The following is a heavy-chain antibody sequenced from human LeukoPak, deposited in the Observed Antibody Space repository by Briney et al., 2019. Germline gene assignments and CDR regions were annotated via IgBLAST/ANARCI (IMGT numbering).Heavy chain of an antibody. CDR1: GYSISSGYY. CDR3: ARDGVGTTFGVVITYSNWFDP. CDR2: IYHSGST. D-gene: IGHD3-3*01. Sequence: SETLSLTCTVSGYSISSGYYWGWIRQPPGKGLEWIGSIYHSGSTYYNPSLKSRVTISVDTSKNQFSLKLSSVTAADTAVYYCARDGVGTTFGVVITYSNWFDPWGQGTLVTVSS. V-gene: IGHV4-38-2*02. J-gene: IGHJ5*02.